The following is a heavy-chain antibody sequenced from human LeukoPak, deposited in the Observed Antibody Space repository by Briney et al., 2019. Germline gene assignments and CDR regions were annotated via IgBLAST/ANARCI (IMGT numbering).Heavy chain of an antibody. D-gene: IGHD3-10*01. CDR1: GFTFSSYG. J-gene: IGHJ3*02. V-gene: IGHV3-30*02. CDR3: ARDNYYGSEDAFDI. Sequence: GGSLRLSCAASGFTFSSYGMHWVRQAPGKGLEWVAFIRYDGSNKYYADSVKGRFTISRDNAKNSLYLQMNSLRDEDTAVYYCARDNYYGSEDAFDIWGQGTMVTVSS. CDR2: IRYDGSNK.